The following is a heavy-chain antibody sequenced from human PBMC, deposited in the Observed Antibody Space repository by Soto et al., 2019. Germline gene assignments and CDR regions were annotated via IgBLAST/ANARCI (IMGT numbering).Heavy chain of an antibody. CDR3: ARDRNRPLHSGYDNPPGIAAAGMDY. CDR2: ISAYNGNT. Sequence: ASVKVSCKASGYTFTSYGISWVRQAPGQGLEWMGWISAYNGNTNYAQKLQGRVTMTTDTSTSTAYMELRSLRSDDTAVYYCARDRNRPLHSGYDNPPGIAAAGMDYWGQGTLVTVS. CDR1: GYTFTSYG. V-gene: IGHV1-18*01. D-gene: IGHD6-13*01. J-gene: IGHJ4*02.